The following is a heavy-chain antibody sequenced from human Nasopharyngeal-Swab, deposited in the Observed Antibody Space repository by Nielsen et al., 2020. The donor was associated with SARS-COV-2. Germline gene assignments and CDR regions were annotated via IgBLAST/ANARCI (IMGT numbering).Heavy chain of an antibody. V-gene: IGHV3-53*01. J-gene: IGHJ4*02. Sequence: GESLKISCAASGFTVSSNYMSWVRQAPGKGLEWVSIIYSGGSTFYADSVGGRFTISRDNSKNTLFLQMNSLRAEDTAVYYCARLYNYASSYFDYWGQGTLVTVSS. D-gene: IGHD5-18*01. CDR1: GFTVSSNY. CDR3: ARLYNYASSYFDY. CDR2: IYSGGST.